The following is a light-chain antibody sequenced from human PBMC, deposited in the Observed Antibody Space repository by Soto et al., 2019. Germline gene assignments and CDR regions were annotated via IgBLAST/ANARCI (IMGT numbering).Light chain of an antibody. CDR2: SAS. J-gene: IGKJ5*01. V-gene: IGKV1-39*01. Sequence: DIQMTQSPSSLSTSLGDRVTITCRASQRINIYLNWYRQKPGKAPELLIYSASNLQSGVQSRFSGSGSGTDFTLTIRSLQPEDFATYYCKQSFSTPTFGQGTRLEIK. CDR1: QRINIY. CDR3: KQSFSTPT.